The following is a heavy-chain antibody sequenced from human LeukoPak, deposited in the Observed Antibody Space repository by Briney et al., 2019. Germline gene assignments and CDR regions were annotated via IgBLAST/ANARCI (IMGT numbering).Heavy chain of an antibody. D-gene: IGHD2-15*01. J-gene: IGHJ4*02. CDR3: AREENCSGGSCYYY. Sequence: ASLKVSCKASGYTFTGYYMHWVRQAPGQGREWMGRINPNSGGTNYAQKFQGRVTMTRDTSISTAYMELSRLRSDDTAVYYCAREENCSGGSCYYYWDQGSLVTVSS. V-gene: IGHV1-2*06. CDR2: INPNSGGT. CDR1: GYTFTGYY.